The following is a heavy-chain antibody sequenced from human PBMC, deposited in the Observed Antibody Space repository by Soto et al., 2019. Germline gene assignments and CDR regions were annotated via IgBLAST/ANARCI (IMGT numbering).Heavy chain of an antibody. CDR3: ARDVGYSNYDGQPFDI. Sequence: QVQLMQSGAEVKKPGASVKVSCKASGYTFTKYAITWVRQVPGQGLEWMGWISRYNDNTHYAQKLQGRVTMTTDTSTSTAYMEVRILRSDDTAVYYCARDVGYSNYDGQPFDIWGQGTMVTVSA. CDR2: ISRYNDNT. D-gene: IGHD4-4*01. J-gene: IGHJ3*02. V-gene: IGHV1-18*01. CDR1: GYTFTKYA.